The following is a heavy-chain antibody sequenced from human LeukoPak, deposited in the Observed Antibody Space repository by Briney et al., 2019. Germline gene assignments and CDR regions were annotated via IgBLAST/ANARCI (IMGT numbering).Heavy chain of an antibody. CDR1: GFTFSDSY. J-gene: IGHJ5*02. V-gene: IGHV3-11*03. Sequence: PGGSLRLSCAASGFTFSDSYMTWIRQAPGKGLELLSYISGSSSDVNYIDSVRGRFTISRDNSKNTLYLQMNSLRAEDTAVYYCANQSPDYYGSGSPPNWFDPWGQGTLVTVSS. CDR2: ISGSSSDV. CDR3: ANQSPDYYGSGSPPNWFDP. D-gene: IGHD3-10*01.